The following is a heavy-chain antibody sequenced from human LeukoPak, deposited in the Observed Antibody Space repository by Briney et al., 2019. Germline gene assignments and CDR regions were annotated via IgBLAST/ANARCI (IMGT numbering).Heavy chain of an antibody. CDR1: GGTFSSYA. V-gene: IGHV1-69*01. D-gene: IGHD2-15*01. J-gene: IGHJ4*02. Sequence: SSVKVSCKASGGTFSSYAISWVRQAPGQGLEWMGGIIPIFGTANYAQKLQGRVTITADESTSTAYMELSSLRSEDTAVYYCARAHCSGGSCYTHYFDYWGQGTLVTVSS. CDR2: IIPIFGTA. CDR3: ARAHCSGGSCYTHYFDY.